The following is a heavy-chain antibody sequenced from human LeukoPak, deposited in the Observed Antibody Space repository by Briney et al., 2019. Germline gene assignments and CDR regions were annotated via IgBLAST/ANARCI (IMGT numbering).Heavy chain of an antibody. CDR1: GFTFSDYH. CDR2: ISGSGSTI. V-gene: IGHV3-11*01. D-gene: IGHD2-2*01. CDR3: ARRTSHSYFDY. Sequence: KPGGSLRLSCAASGFTFSDYHMSWIRQAPGKGLEWISYISGSGSTIYSADSLKGRFTISRDNAKNSLFLQMNSLGAEDTAVYYCARRTSHSYFDYWGQGILVTVST. J-gene: IGHJ4*02.